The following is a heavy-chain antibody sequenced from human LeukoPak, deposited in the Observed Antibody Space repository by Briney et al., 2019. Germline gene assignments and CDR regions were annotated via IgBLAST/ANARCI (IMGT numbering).Heavy chain of an antibody. J-gene: IGHJ4*02. Sequence: GGSLRLSCAASGFTFSSYVMSWVRQAPGKGLEWVSSISVAGATTDYADSVKGRFTISRDNSKSTVYLQMNGLRVEDTALYYCAKLSLGDFEYFDYWGQGTLVTVSS. CDR1: GFTFSSYV. CDR2: ISVAGATT. CDR3: AKLSLGDFEYFDY. D-gene: IGHD2-21*02. V-gene: IGHV3-23*01.